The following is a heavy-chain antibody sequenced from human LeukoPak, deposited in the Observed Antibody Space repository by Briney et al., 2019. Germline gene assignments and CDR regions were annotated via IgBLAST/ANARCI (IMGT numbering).Heavy chain of an antibody. CDR2: INQDGSEK. Sequence: PGGSLRFSCAASGFTFSNYRMNWVRRAPGKGLEWVANINQDGSEKYYVDSVKGRFTISRDNAKNSLFLQLNSLRAEDTAVYYCARDTRTFDYWGQGTLVTVSS. CDR3: ARDTRTFDY. CDR1: GFTFSNYR. V-gene: IGHV3-7*01. D-gene: IGHD1-26*01. J-gene: IGHJ4*02.